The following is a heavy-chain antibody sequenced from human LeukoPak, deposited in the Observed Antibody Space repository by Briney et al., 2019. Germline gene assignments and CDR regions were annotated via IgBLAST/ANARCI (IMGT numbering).Heavy chain of an antibody. V-gene: IGHV3-48*02. D-gene: IGHD2-15*01. CDR3: ARSPGYCSGGGCQGAFDI. Sequence: GGSLRLSCAASGFTFSSYSMNWVRQAPGKGLEWVSYISSSSSTIYYADSVKGRFTISRDNAKNSLYLQMNSLRDEDTAVYYCARSPGYCSGGGCQGAFDIWGQGTMVTVSS. CDR2: ISSSSSTI. J-gene: IGHJ3*02. CDR1: GFTFSSYS.